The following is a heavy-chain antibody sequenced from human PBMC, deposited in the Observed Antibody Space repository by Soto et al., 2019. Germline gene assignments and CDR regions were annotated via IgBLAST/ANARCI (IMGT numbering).Heavy chain of an antibody. CDR2: IVVGSGNT. CDR3: AAFPSPFFYDSSGYLALDAFDI. CDR1: GFTFTSSA. V-gene: IGHV1-58*01. D-gene: IGHD3-22*01. Sequence: GASVKVSCKASGFTFTSSAVQWVRQARGQRLEWIGWIVVGSGNTNYAQKFKERVTITRDMSTSTAYMKLSSLRSEDAAVYYCAAFPSPFFYDSSGYLALDAFDIWGQGTMVTVSS. J-gene: IGHJ3*02.